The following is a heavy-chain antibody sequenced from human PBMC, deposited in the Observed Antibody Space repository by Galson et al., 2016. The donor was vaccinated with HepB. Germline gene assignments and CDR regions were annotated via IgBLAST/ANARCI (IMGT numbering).Heavy chain of an antibody. CDR3: ARWGTMVRGVMKYHYGMDV. Sequence: SLRLSCAASGFTLRTYAMTWVRQTPGKGLEWVSTVSGTGGSTYYADSVKGRFTIARDNSKNMLYLQMNSLRADDTDVYYCARWGTMVRGVMKYHYGMDVWGQGTTVTVSS. D-gene: IGHD3-10*01. V-gene: IGHV3-23*01. CDR1: GFTLRTYA. J-gene: IGHJ6*02. CDR2: VSGTGGST.